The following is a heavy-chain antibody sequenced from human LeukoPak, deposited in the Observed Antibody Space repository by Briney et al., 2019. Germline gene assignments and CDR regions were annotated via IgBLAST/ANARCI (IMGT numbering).Heavy chain of an antibody. CDR1: GGSISSYY. J-gene: IGHJ4*02. CDR3: ARGGYWFGELLYSPLDY. CDR2: IYYSGNT. Sequence: SETLSLTCTVSGGSISSYYWSWIRQPPGKGLEYIGYIYYSGNTNSNPSLNSRVTISVDTSKNQFSLKLSSVTAADTAVYYCARGGYWFGELLYSPLDYWGQGTLVTVSS. D-gene: IGHD3-10*01. V-gene: IGHV4-59*12.